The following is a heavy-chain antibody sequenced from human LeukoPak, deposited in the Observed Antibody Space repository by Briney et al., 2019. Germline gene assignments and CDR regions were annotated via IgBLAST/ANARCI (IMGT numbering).Heavy chain of an antibody. D-gene: IGHD2-8*01. CDR1: VYILSRYS. Sequence: PGRSLRLSHASSVYILSRYSTSGVPHAPGRGREWGSTISGSGGSTHYTDSVRGRFTISRDNPKNTLYLKMNTLIAQHTPVYNCATDSSCINDVCHGDFYYWGQGALVTVSS. CDR3: ATDSSCINDVCHGDFYY. J-gene: IGHJ4*02. CDR2: ISGSGGST. V-gene: IGHV3-23*01.